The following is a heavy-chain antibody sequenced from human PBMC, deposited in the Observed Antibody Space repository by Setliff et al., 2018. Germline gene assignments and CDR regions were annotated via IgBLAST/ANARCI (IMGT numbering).Heavy chain of an antibody. CDR2: ISSSSNYI. V-gene: IGHV3-21*01. D-gene: IGHD2-8*01. Sequence: PGGSLRLSCAASGFTFSFHSLNWVRQAPGKGLEWVSSISSSSNYINYADSVKGRFTISRDNAKNSLYLQMNSLRAEDTALYFCAREGVYLGRAFDLWGQGTMVTVSS. CDR3: AREGVYLGRAFDL. J-gene: IGHJ3*01. CDR1: GFTFSFHS.